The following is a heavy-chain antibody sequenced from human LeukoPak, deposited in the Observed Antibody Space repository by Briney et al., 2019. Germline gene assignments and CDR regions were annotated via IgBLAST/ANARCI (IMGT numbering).Heavy chain of an antibody. J-gene: IGHJ5*02. CDR1: GGTFSSYA. D-gene: IGHD6-19*01. V-gene: IGHV1-69*06. CDR3: ARDILAVAAPQRWFDP. Sequence: SVKVSCKASGGTFSSYAISWVRQAPGQGLEWMGGIIPIFGTANYAQKFQGRVTITADKSTSTAYMELSRLRSDDTAVYYCARDILAVAAPQRWFDPWGQGTLVTVSS. CDR2: IIPIFGTA.